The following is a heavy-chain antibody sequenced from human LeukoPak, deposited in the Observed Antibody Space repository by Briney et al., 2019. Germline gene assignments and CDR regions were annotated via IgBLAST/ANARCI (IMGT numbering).Heavy chain of an antibody. CDR2: ISYDGSNK. J-gene: IGHJ4*02. CDR1: GFTLSSYA. V-gene: IGHV3-30*04. Sequence: GGSLRLSFAASGFTLSSYAMSWVRPAPGKGLEWVAVISYDGSNKYYADSVKGRFTISRDNSKNTLYLQMNSLRAEDTAVYYCARVGFYYWGQGTLVTVSS. CDR3: ARVGFYY.